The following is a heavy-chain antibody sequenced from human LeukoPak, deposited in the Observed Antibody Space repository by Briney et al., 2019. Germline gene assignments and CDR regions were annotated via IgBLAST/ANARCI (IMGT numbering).Heavy chain of an antibody. J-gene: IGHJ4*02. Sequence: GGSLRLSCAASGFTFSNYAMSWVRQAPGKGLEWVSTISGSGGTTYYADSVKGRFTISRDNSKNTLSLQMNSLRADDTAVYYCAGATKWLAHDFWGQGTLVTVSS. CDR1: GFTFSNYA. CDR3: AGATKWLAHDF. D-gene: IGHD6-19*01. CDR2: ISGSGGTT. V-gene: IGHV3-23*01.